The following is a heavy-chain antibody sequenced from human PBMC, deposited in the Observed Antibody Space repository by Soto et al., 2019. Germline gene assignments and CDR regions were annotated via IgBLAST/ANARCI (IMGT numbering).Heavy chain of an antibody. J-gene: IGHJ4*02. D-gene: IGHD2-21*02. CDR2: ISSNGGST. V-gene: IGHV3-64*04. CDR3: AKADARGGNSLLFDY. Sequence: PGGSMRLCCSASGLTFSIYAVHWAPKKPGKGLEYFSAISSNGGSTYYADSVKGRFTISRDNSKNTVYVQMNSLRAEDTAIYYCAKADARGGNSLLFDYWGQGTLVTVSS. CDR1: GLTFSIYA.